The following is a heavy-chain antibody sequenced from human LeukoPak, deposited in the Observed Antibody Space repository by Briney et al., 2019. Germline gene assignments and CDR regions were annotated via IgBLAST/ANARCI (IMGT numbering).Heavy chain of an antibody. J-gene: IGHJ6*03. V-gene: IGHV3-11*01. CDR2: ISSSGSTI. CDR3: ATAERCGLDMDV. CDR1: GFTFSDYY. D-gene: IGHD1-1*01. Sequence: KPGGSLRLSCAASGFTFSDYYMSWIRQAPGKGLEWVSYISSSGSTIYYADSVKGRFTISRDNPKNSLYLQMNSLRAEDTAVYYCATAERCGLDMDVWGKGTTVTVSS.